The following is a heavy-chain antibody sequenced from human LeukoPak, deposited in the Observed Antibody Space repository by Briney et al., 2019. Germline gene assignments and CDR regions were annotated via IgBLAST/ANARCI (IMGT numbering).Heavy chain of an antibody. J-gene: IGHJ4*02. CDR1: GGSFSGYY. CDR3: ARGEYYYDSSGFLN. CDR2: INHSGST. Sequence: PSETRSLTCAVYGGSFSGYYWSWIRQPPGKGLEWIGEINHSGSTNYNPSLKSRVTISVDTSKNQFSLKLRSVTAADTAVYYCARGEYYYDSSGFLNWGQGTLVTVSS. V-gene: IGHV4-34*01. D-gene: IGHD3-22*01.